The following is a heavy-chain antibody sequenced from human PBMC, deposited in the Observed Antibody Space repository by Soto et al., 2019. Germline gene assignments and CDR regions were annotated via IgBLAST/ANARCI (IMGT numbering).Heavy chain of an antibody. CDR1: GDSISSGSYY. CDR3: AKVHSALFLY. D-gene: IGHD5-18*01. CDR2: VYYSGSP. Sequence: AETLSLTCIVSGDSISSGSYYWGWIRQPPGKGLEWIGSVYYSGSPYYNPSLQSRVTISLDTSKNQFSLNLTSVTAADTAIYYCAKVHSALFLYWGPGALVTVSS. V-gene: IGHV4-39*01. J-gene: IGHJ4*02.